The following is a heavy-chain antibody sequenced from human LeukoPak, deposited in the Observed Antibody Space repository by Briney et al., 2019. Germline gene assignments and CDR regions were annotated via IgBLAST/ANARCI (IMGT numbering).Heavy chain of an antibody. CDR3: ARVVVVTSTHWYFDL. D-gene: IGHD2-21*02. CDR2: IHPGDSDT. Sequence: GESLKISCEASGYIFPNYWIGWVRQVPGKGLDWMGLIHPGDSDTRYSPSFQGQVTISVDKSITTADLQWSSLQASDTAIYFCARVVVVTSTHWYFDLWGRGSLVTVFS. CDR1: GYIFPNYW. J-gene: IGHJ2*01. V-gene: IGHV5-51*01.